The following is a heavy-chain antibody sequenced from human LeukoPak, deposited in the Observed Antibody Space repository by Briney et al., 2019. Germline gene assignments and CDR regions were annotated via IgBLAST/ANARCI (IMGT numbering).Heavy chain of an antibody. CDR3: ARVGSAEYYFDY. V-gene: IGHV3-7*01. Sequence: GGSLRLSCAASGFTFSDYYMSWIRQAPGKGLEWVANIKQDGSEKYYVDSVKGRFTISRDNAKNSLYLQMNSLRAEDTAVYYCARVGSAEYYFDYWGQGTLVTVSS. CDR2: IKQDGSEK. J-gene: IGHJ4*02. D-gene: IGHD6-19*01. CDR1: GFTFSDYY.